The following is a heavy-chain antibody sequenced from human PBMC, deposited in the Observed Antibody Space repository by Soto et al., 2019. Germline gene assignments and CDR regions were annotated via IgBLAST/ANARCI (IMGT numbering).Heavy chain of an antibody. Sequence: SLSLSCAASGFTFSSYAMSWVRQAPGKGLEWVSAISGSGGSTYYADSVKGRFTISRDNSKNTLYLQMNSLRAEDTAVYYCDSDSGADTIRNYYYYGLEVLGQGTTLTVSS. CDR1: GFTFSSYA. CDR2: ISGSGGST. J-gene: IGHJ6*02. D-gene: IGHD3-3*01. CDR3: DSDSGADTIRNYYYYGLEV. V-gene: IGHV3-23*01.